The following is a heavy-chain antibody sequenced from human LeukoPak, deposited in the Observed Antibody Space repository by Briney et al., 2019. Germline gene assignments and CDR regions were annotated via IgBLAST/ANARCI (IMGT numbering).Heavy chain of an antibody. CDR3: ARLSVGKIDY. CDR2: IKQDGSEK. CDR1: GFTFTSHW. Sequence: GGSLRLSCAASGFTFTSHWMSWVRQAPGKGLEWVANIKQDGSEKYYVDSMKGRFTISRDNAKNSLHLQMNSLRAEDTAVYFCARLSVGKIDYWGQGTLVTVSS. D-gene: IGHD1-14*01. V-gene: IGHV3-7*01. J-gene: IGHJ4*02.